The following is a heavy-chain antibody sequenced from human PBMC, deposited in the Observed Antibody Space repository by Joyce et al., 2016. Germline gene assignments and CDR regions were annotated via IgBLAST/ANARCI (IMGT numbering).Heavy chain of an antibody. CDR3: ARNSETSSITIFGVGD. Sequence: QVQLVESGGGVVQPGRSLRLSCAAFGFPLRSFGVHWVRRAAGKGLQWVAYISDDGSNSYDTESVKGRFTISRDKSKNTVYLQMNSLRAEDTALYYCARNSETSSITIFGVGDLGQGTLVTVSS. CDR2: ISDDGSNS. V-gene: IGHV3-30*03. D-gene: IGHD3-3*01. J-gene: IGHJ4*02. CDR1: GFPLRSFG.